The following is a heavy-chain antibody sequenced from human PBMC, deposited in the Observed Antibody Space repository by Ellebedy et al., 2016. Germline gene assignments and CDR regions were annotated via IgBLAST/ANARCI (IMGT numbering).Heavy chain of an antibody. CDR3: AKDRDDDGDYVFDS. D-gene: IGHD4-17*01. V-gene: IGHV3-23*01. CDR1: GFTFSIYW. Sequence: GGSLRLXCAVSGFTFSIYWMHWVRQAPGKGLKWVSGISRSGDSTYYADSVKGRFTISRDNPKNTLYLQMNSLRAEDTAVYYCAKDRDDDGDYVFDSWGQGTLVTVSS. J-gene: IGHJ4*02. CDR2: ISRSGDST.